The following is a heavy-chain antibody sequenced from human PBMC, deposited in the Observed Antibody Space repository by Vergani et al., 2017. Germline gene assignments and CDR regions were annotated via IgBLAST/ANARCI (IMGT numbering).Heavy chain of an antibody. CDR1: GYSIIIGYY. D-gene: IGHD3-3*01. Sequence: QVHLQESGPGLVKPSETLSLTCAVSGYSIIIGYYCGWIRQPPGKGLEWIGSIYHSVGTYYNPSLKGRVTKSVDTSKNQFSLKLSSVNAADTAVYYCARLRDFWSGYYTGSDAFDIWGQGTMVTVSS. CDR2: IYHSVGT. CDR3: ARLRDFWSGYYTGSDAFDI. J-gene: IGHJ3*02. V-gene: IGHV4-38-2*01.